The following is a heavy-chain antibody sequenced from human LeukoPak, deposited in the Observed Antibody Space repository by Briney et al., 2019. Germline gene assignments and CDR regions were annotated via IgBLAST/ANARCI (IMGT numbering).Heavy chain of an antibody. V-gene: IGHV1-18*03. D-gene: IGHD2-15*01. CDR2: ISAYNGNT. Sequence: APVKVSCKASGYTFTSYGISWVRQAPGQGLEWMGWISAYNGNTYYAPNLQGRVTMTTDTSTSTAYMELRSLRSDDMAVYYCARDNLAAIADWGLDYWGQGTLVTVSS. CDR1: GYTFTSYG. J-gene: IGHJ4*02. CDR3: ARDNLAAIADWGLDY.